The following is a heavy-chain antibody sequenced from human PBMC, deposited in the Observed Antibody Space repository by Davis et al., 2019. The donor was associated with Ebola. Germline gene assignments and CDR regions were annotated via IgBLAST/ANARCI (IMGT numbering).Heavy chain of an antibody. CDR2: ISYDGSNK. J-gene: IGHJ5*02. D-gene: IGHD3-22*01. CDR1: GFTFSSYG. CDR3: ARGPEYYYDSTIMGGWFDP. V-gene: IGHV3-30*03. Sequence: GESLKISCAASGFTFSSYGMHWVRQAPGKGLEWVAVISYDGSNKYYADSVKGRFTISRDNSKNTLYLQMNSLRDEDTAVYYCARGPEYYYDSTIMGGWFDPWGQGTLVTVSS.